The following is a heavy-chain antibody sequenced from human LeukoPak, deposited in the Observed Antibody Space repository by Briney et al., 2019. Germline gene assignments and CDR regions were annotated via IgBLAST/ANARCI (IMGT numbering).Heavy chain of an antibody. Sequence: SVKGRFTISRDNDKNSLYLQMNSLRAEDTAVYYCARDKRWGSGAFDVWGQGTMVTVSS. V-gene: IGHV3-21*01. D-gene: IGHD5-24*01. CDR3: ARDKRWGSGAFDV. J-gene: IGHJ3*01.